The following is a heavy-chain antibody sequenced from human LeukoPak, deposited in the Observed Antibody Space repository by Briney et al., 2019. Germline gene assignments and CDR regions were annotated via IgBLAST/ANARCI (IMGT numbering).Heavy chain of an antibody. CDR2: IIPIFGTA. D-gene: IGHD3-10*01. V-gene: IGHV1-69*05. J-gene: IGHJ4*02. CDR1: GGTFSSYA. Sequence: SVKVSCKASGGTFSSYAISWVRQAPGQGLEWMGGIIPIFGTANYAQKFQGRVTITTDTSTSTAYMELRSLRSDDTAVYYCARSSGSYNRDWGQGTLVTVSS. CDR3: ARSSGSYNRD.